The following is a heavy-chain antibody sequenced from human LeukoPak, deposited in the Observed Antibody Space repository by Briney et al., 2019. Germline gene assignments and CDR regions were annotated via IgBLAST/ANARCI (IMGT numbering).Heavy chain of an antibody. J-gene: IGHJ5*02. CDR2: ISDSGST. D-gene: IGHD3-9*01. CDR3: GRDNYDILTGYYTGQHP. Sequence: SETLSLTCTVSGVSISSFYWSWIRQPPGRGLEWIGYISDSGSTNYNPSLQSRVTISVDTSKNQFSLKLSSVTAAGTAVYYCGRDNYDILTGYYTGQHPWGQGTLVTVSS. CDR1: GVSISSFY. V-gene: IGHV4-59*01.